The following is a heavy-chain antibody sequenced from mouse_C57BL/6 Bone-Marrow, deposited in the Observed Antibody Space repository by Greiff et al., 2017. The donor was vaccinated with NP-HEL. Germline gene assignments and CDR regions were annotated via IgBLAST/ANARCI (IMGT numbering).Heavy chain of an antibody. CDR2: INPYNGGT. J-gene: IGHJ1*03. D-gene: IGHD2-3*01. V-gene: IGHV1-19*01. Sequence: EVQLQQSGPVLVKPGASVKMSCKASGYTFTDYYMNWVKQSHGKSLEWIGVINPYNGGTSYNQTFKGKATLTVDKSSSTAYMEINSLTSEDSAVYYRAVHDGECMSFEVWGTGTTVTVAS. CDR3: AVHDGECMSFEV. CDR1: GYTFTDYY.